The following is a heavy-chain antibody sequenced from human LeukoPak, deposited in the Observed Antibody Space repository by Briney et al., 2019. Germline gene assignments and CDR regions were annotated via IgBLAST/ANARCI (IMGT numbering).Heavy chain of an antibody. CDR2: ISGSGGAT. J-gene: IGHJ3*02. CDR3: AKVPVFSLTISEVVADDAFDI. CDR1: GFTFSSYA. Sequence: GGSLRLSCAASGFTFSSYAMSWVRQAPGKGLEWVSAISGSGGATYYADSVKGRFTISRDNSKNTLYLQMNSLRAEDTAVYYCAKVPVFSLTISEVVADDAFDIWGQGTIVTVSS. D-gene: IGHD3-3*01. V-gene: IGHV3-23*01.